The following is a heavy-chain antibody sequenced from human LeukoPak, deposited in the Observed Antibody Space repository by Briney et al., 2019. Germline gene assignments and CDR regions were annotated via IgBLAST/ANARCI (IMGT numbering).Heavy chain of an antibody. Sequence: GGSLRLSCAASGFTFSSYTMNWVRQAPGKGLEWVSSISSSSSYIYYADSVKGRFTISRDNAKNSLYLQMNSLRAEDTAVYYWARDSEYQLLVDYWGQGTLVTVSS. V-gene: IGHV3-21*01. D-gene: IGHD2-2*01. J-gene: IGHJ4*02. CDR2: ISSSSSYI. CDR3: ARDSEYQLLVDY. CDR1: GFTFSSYT.